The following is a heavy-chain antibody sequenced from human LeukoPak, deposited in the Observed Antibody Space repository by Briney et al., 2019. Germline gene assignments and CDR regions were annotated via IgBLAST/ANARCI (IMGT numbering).Heavy chain of an antibody. CDR1: GFTFSIYA. D-gene: IGHD2-21*02. J-gene: IGHJ5*02. CDR3: AKAALAYCGGDCPNWFDH. V-gene: IGHV3-30*18. CDR2: KLYDGSNK. Sequence: GGSLRLSCAASGFTFSIYAMSWVRQAPGKGLEWVAVKLYDGSNKHYADSVKGRFTISRDNSKNTLYLQMNSLRAEDTAVYYCAKAALAYCGGDCPNWFDHWGQGILVTVSS.